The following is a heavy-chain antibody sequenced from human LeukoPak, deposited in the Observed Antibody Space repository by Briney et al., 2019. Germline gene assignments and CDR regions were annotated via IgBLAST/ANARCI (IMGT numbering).Heavy chain of an antibody. J-gene: IGHJ4*02. CDR1: GFTFSSYA. V-gene: IGHV3-48*01. Sequence: AGGSLRLSCAASGFTFSSYAMHWVRQAPGKGLEWVSYISSSSTIIYYADSVKGRFTISRDNAKSSLYLQMNSLRAEDTAVYYCARVGSPIAAAGTVYWGQGTLVTVSS. CDR3: ARVGSPIAAAGTVY. CDR2: ISSSSTII. D-gene: IGHD6-13*01.